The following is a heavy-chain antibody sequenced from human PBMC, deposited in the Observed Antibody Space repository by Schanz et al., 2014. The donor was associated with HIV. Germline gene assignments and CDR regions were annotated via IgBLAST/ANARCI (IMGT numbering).Heavy chain of an antibody. CDR1: GYTFSNFD. CDR2: MNPNSGNT. D-gene: IGHD3-22*01. V-gene: IGHV1-8*01. J-gene: IGHJ5*02. Sequence: QVQLVQSGSEVTKPGASVKVSCKASGYTFSNFDINWVRQATGQGLEWMGWMNPNSGNTGYAQKFRGRVTMTRNTSTGTAYMELSSLRSDDTAVYYCARGRRDVSMIVLYWLDPWGQGTLVTVSS. CDR3: ARGRRDVSMIVLYWLDP.